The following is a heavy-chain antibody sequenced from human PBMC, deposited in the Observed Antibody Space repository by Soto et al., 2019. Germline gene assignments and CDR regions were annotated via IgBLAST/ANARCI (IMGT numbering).Heavy chain of an antibody. V-gene: IGHV3-7*04. J-gene: IGHJ2*01. CDR3: ARRTVMSRITWYFDL. D-gene: IGHD3-16*01. CDR1: GFTFNTW. CDR2: IKQDGSDR. Sequence: EVQLVESGGGLVQPGGSLRLSCAASGFTFNTWMSWVRQAPGKGLEWVANIKQDGSDRYYVDSVRGRFTISRDNAKNSLYLQMNSLRVEDTAVYYGARRTVMSRITWYFDLWGRGTLVTVSS.